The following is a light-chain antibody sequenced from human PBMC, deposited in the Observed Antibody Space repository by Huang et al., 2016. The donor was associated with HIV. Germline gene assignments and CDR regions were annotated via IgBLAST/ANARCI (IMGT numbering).Light chain of an antibody. J-gene: IGKJ2*01. Sequence: DIQITQSPSSLSASVGDTVIITCRASQNIKRYLNWYQQEPGKAPKLLISAASNLQSGVPSTFRGSGSGTDFTHTINSQQPEDSATYYCQQSARTPRTFGQGTKLEI. CDR2: AAS. V-gene: IGKV1-39*01. CDR3: QQSARTPRT. CDR1: QNIKRY.